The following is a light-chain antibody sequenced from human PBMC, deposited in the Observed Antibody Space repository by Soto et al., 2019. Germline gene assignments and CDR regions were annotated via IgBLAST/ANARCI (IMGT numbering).Light chain of an antibody. J-gene: IGKJ5*01. V-gene: IGKV1D-12*01. CDR1: QGITNR. Sequence: DNQMYLSPSSVSATVGDRVTITCRASQGITNRLAWYQQKPGKAPKLLIYEASSLQSGVPSRISGSGSGTDFTLTISSLQPEDFTPYYCQHANIFPITFGQGGRLEIK. CDR2: EAS. CDR3: QHANIFPIT.